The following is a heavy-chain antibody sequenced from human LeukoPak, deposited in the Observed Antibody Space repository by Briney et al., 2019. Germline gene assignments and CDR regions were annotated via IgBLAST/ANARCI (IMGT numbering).Heavy chain of an antibody. CDR3: AADLFTYYYDSSGL. CDR1: GYTLTELS. V-gene: IGHV1-24*01. D-gene: IGHD3-22*01. Sequence: GASVKVSCKVSGYTLTELSMHWVRQAPGKGLEWMGGFDPEGGETIYAQKFQGRVTMTEDTSTDTAYMELSSLRSEDTAVYYCAADLFTYYYDSSGLWGQGTMVTVSS. J-gene: IGHJ3*01. CDR2: FDPEGGET.